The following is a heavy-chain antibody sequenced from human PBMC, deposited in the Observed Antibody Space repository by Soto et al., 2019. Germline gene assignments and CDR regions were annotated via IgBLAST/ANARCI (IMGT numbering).Heavy chain of an antibody. D-gene: IGHD3-16*01. CDR3: ASTTVWKNAFEI. Sequence: EVQLVESGGGLIQPGGSLRLSCAASGVTVNTNYMSWVRQSPGKGLEWVSLFESGDSIYYADSVKGRFTISRDNFKNTLSLQMNSLRVEDTAVYYCASTTVWKNAFEIWGQGTLVSVSS. CDR1: GVTVNTNY. CDR2: FESGDSI. J-gene: IGHJ3*02. V-gene: IGHV3-53*01.